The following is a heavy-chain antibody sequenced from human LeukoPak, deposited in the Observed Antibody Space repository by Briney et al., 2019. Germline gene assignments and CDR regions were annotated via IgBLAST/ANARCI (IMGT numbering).Heavy chain of an antibody. V-gene: IGHV5-51*01. CDR3: ARGFYGGYYYYYYMDV. J-gene: IGHJ6*03. CDR1: GYRFTTYW. Sequence: GASLQISCKGSGYRFTTYWIDWGRQMPGKALEWMGIIYPGDSDTRYSPSFQGQVTISADTSISTAYLQWSSLKASDTAMYYCARGFYGGYYYYYYMDVWGKGTTVTVSS. D-gene: IGHD4/OR15-4a*01. CDR2: IYPGDSDT.